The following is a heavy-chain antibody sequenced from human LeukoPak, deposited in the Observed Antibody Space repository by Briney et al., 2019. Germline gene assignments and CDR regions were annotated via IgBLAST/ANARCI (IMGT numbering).Heavy chain of an antibody. J-gene: IGHJ6*02. CDR3: ARDRAVAGTGYYYYGMDV. V-gene: IGHV3-30*03. Sequence: PGGSLRLSCAASGFTFSSYGMHWVRQAPGKGLEWVAVISYDGSNKYYADSVKGRFTISRDNSKNTLYLQMNSLRAEDTAVYYCARDRAVAGTGYYYYGMDVWGQGTTVTVSS. D-gene: IGHD6-19*01. CDR2: ISYDGSNK. CDR1: GFTFSSYG.